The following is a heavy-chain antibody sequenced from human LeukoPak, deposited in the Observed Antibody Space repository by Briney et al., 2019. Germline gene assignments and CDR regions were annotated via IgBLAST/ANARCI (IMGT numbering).Heavy chain of an antibody. CDR3: ARDDDYGVDY. V-gene: IGHV1-18*04. J-gene: IGHJ4*02. CDR1: GYTFTGYY. D-gene: IGHD4-17*01. Sequence: ASVKVSCRASGYTFTGYYMHWVRQAPGQGLEWMGWISAYNGNTNYAQKLQGRVTMTTDTSTSTAYMELRSLRSDDTAVYYCARDDDYGVDYWGQGTLVTVSS. CDR2: ISAYNGNT.